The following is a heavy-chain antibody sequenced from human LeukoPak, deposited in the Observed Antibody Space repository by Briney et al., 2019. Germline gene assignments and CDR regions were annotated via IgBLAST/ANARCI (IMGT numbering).Heavy chain of an antibody. CDR3: AKGVAGAFDI. CDR1: GFTFSNYD. J-gene: IGHJ3*02. CDR2: IGTVGNT. Sequence: GGSLRLSCATSGFTFSNYDMHWVRQATGKGLEWVSSIGTVGNTYYLDSVRGRFTISRDNSKNTLYLQMNSLRAEDTAVYYCAKGVAGAFDIWGQGTMVTVSS. V-gene: IGHV3-13*01.